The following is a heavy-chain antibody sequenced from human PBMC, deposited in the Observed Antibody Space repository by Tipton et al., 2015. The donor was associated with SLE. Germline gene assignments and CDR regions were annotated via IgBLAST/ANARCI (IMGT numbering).Heavy chain of an antibody. J-gene: IGHJ6*04. D-gene: IGHD2-2*01. CDR3: ASLPQGYCSTINCSPRMDV. V-gene: IGHV4-59*08. CDR1: GASFSGYY. CDR2: LSDIGRT. Sequence: TLSLTCTVSGASFSGYYWSWIRQPPGKGLEWIGYLSDIGRTNYKSSLRSRVTISVDTSRNLLSLKVTSVTAADTAVYYCASLPQGYCSTINCSPRMDVWGKGTTVTVSS.